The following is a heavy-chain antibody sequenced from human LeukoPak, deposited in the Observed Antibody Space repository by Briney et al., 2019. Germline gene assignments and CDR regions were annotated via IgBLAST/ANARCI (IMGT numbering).Heavy chain of an antibody. CDR1: GGSISNYY. CDR2: IYYSGST. J-gene: IGHJ4*02. D-gene: IGHD2-21*02. Sequence: PSETLSLTCTVSGGSISNYYWSWIRQPPGKGLEWIGSIYYSGSTYYNPSLKSRVTISVDTSKNQFSLKLSSVTAADTAVYYCAREGDSDDYWGQGTLVTVSS. CDR3: AREGDSDDY. V-gene: IGHV4-59*12.